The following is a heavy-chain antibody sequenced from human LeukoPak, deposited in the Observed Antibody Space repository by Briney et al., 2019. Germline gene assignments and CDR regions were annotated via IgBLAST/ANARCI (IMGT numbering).Heavy chain of an antibody. V-gene: IGHV3-23*01. CDR1: GFTFSSYG. CDR2: ISGSADIT. D-gene: IGHD5-12*01. Sequence: GGSLRLSCSASGFTFSSYGMGWVRQAPVRGLEWVASISGSADITTYADSLKGRFTISRDNSKNTLYLQINSLRDEDTALYYCGKYLQPSGYPYALDTWGQGTMVTVSS. J-gene: IGHJ3*02. CDR3: GKYLQPSGYPYALDT.